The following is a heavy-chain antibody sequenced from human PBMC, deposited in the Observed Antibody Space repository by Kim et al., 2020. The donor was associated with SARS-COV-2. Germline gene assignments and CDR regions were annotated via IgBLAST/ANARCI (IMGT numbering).Heavy chain of an antibody. CDR3: ARSMQAYDSSGYYYYYYGMDV. CDR2: IKQDGSEK. CDR1: GFTFSSYW. D-gene: IGHD3-22*01. J-gene: IGHJ6*02. Sequence: GGSLRLSCAASGFTFSSYWMSWVRQAPGKGLEWVANIKQDGSEKYYVDSVKGRFTISRDNAKNSLYMQMNSLRAEDTAVYYCARSMQAYDSSGYYYYYYGMDVWGQGTTVTVSS. V-gene: IGHV3-7*01.